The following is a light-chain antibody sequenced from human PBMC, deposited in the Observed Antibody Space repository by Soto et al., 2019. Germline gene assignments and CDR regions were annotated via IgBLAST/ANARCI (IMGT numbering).Light chain of an antibody. CDR1: TSDIGNNV. Sequence: QSVLTQPPSVSGAPRQRVTISCSGGTSDIGNNVVNWYQQLPGKAPKLLIFYDDLLPSGVSDRFSGSRSGTSASLVISGLQSDDEADYYCSAWDDSLHGVVFGGGTKLTVL. CDR2: YDD. J-gene: IGLJ2*01. CDR3: SAWDDSLHGVV. V-gene: IGLV1-36*01.